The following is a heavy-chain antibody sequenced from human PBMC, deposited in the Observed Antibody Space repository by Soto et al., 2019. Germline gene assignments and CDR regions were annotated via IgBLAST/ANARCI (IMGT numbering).Heavy chain of an antibody. CDR2: ISSSSSYI. CDR3: AIPNSGYDLGAFDI. J-gene: IGHJ3*02. D-gene: IGHD5-12*01. V-gene: IGHV3-21*01. Sequence: GGSLRLSCAASGFTFSSYSMNWVRQAPGKGLEWVSSISSSSSYIYYADSVKGRFTISRDNAKNSLYLQMNSLRAEDTAVYYCAIPNSGYDLGAFDIWGQGTMVTVSS. CDR1: GFTFSSYS.